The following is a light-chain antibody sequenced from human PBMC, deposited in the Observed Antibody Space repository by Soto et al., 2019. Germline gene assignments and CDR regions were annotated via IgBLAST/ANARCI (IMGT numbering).Light chain of an antibody. V-gene: IGKV3-20*01. CDR2: GAS. Sequence: IVLTQSPGTLSLSPGERATLSCRASQNVHSGYLAWYQQKPGRAPRLLFYGASTRATGVPDRFSARGSGTDFTLTITRLEPEDFAVYYCQQYNTSPFTFGPGTRVDI. J-gene: IGKJ3*01. CDR1: QNVHSGY. CDR3: QQYNTSPFT.